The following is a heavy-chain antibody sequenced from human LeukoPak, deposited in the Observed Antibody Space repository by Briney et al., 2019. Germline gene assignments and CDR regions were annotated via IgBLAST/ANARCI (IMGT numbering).Heavy chain of an antibody. D-gene: IGHD1-20*01. Sequence: GGSLRLSCAASGFTFSSYEMNWVRQAPGKGLEWVSYISSSGSTIYYADSAKGRFTISRDNAKNSLYLQMNSLRAEDTAVYYCARDPTGITGLWGQGTLVTVSS. CDR2: ISSSGSTI. V-gene: IGHV3-48*03. J-gene: IGHJ4*02. CDR1: GFTFSSYE. CDR3: ARDPTGITGL.